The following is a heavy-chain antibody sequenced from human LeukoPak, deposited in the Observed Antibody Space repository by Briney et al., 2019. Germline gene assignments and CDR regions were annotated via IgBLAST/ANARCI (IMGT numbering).Heavy chain of an antibody. CDR3: AKESGKFDY. V-gene: IGHV3-48*03. Sequence: GGSLRLSCAASGFTFSSYEMNWVRQAPGQGLEWVSYISSSGNAIYYADSVKGRFSISRDNSKNSLYLQMNSLRSEDTAMYYCAKESGKFDYWGQGTLVAVSS. CDR2: ISSSGNAI. J-gene: IGHJ4*02. CDR1: GFTFSSYE.